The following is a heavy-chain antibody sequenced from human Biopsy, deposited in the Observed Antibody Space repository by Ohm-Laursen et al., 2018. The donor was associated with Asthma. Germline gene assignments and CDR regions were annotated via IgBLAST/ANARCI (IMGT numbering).Heavy chain of an antibody. J-gene: IGHJ4*02. CDR1: GGSITSSSYY. CDR3: VRHQYSSSWSTFDY. CDR2: MYHSGSP. D-gene: IGHD3-22*01. Sequence: GTLSLTCTVSGGSITSSSYYWGWIRQPPGKGMEWIGRMYHSGSPYYHPSLKSRATISVDTSKNQLSMKMSSVTAADTAVYFCVRHQYSSSWSTFDYWGQGALVTVSS. V-gene: IGHV4-39*01.